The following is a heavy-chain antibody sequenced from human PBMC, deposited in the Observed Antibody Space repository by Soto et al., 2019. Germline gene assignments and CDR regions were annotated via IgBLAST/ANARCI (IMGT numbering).Heavy chain of an antibody. Sequence: QVQLVESGGGLVKPGGSLRLSCAASGFTFSDYYMSWIRQAPGKGLEWVSYISSSGSTIYYADSVKGRFTISRDNAKNSLYLQINRLRGEDTAVYYCARAWLYDFWGCRSPDYYYGMDVWGQGTTVTVSS. J-gene: IGHJ6*02. CDR1: GFTFSDYY. CDR3: ARAWLYDFWGCRSPDYYYGMDV. V-gene: IGHV3-11*01. CDR2: ISSSGSTI. D-gene: IGHD3-3*01.